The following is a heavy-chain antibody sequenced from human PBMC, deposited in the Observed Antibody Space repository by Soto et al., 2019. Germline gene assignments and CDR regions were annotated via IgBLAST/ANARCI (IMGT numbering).Heavy chain of an antibody. CDR3: AKEMEAYGDYEAYYYYMDV. D-gene: IGHD4-17*01. V-gene: IGHV3-23*01. CDR2: ISGSGGST. Sequence: PGGSLRLSCAASGFTFSSYAMSWVRQAPGKGLEWVSAISGSGGSTYYADSVKGRFTISRDNSKNTLYLQMNSLRAEDTAVYYCAKEMEAYGDYEAYYYYMDVWGKGTTVTVSS. CDR1: GFTFSSYA. J-gene: IGHJ6*03.